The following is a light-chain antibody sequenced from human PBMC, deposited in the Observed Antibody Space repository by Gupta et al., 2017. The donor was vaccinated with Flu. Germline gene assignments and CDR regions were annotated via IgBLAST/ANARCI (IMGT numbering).Light chain of an antibody. J-gene: IGLJ3*02. Sequence: QSALTQPASVSGSPAQSITISCTGTSRDIGDHKLVSWYRFRPGTVPKLIIYEVIHRPAEVSDRFSASKSGNTASLTISNLQPEDDADYFCSSYRRTDSLVFGGGTRLTVL. CDR1: SRDIGDHKL. V-gene: IGLV2-14*01. CDR3: SSYRRTDSLV. CDR2: EVI.